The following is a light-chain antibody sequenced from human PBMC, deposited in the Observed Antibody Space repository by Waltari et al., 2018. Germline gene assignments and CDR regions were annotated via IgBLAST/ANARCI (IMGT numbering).Light chain of an antibody. CDR3: QTWDSNNAVV. CDR1: KLGNKY. J-gene: IGLJ1*01. Sequence: SSELMQPPSVSVSPGQTADITCSGDKLGNKYACWYQQKAGQSPILVIYQDNRRPSGIPERFSGSNSENIATLTISGAQAVDEADYYCQTWDSNNAVVFGTGTKVTVL. CDR2: QDN. V-gene: IGLV3-1*01.